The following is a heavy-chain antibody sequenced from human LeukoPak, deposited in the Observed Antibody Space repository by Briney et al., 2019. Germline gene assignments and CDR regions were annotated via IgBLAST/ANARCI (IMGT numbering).Heavy chain of an antibody. CDR1: GFTFSNAW. Sequence: GGSLRLSCAASGFTFSNAWMSWVRQAPGKGLEWVGRIKSKTDGGTTDYAAPVKGRFTISRDDSKNTLYLQMNSLKTEDTAVYYCTTRYYDILTGYRYFDYWGQGTLVTVSS. CDR3: TTRYYDILTGYRYFDY. CDR2: IKSKTDGGTT. J-gene: IGHJ4*02. V-gene: IGHV3-15*01. D-gene: IGHD3-9*01.